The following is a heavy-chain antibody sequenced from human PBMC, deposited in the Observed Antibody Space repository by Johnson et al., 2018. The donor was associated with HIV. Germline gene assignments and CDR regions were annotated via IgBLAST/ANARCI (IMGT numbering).Heavy chain of an antibody. V-gene: IGHV3-30*02. Sequence: QVQPVESGGGVVQPGGSLRLSCAASGFAFSNYGLHWVRQSPGRGLEWVAFIRYDESDKYYADSVKGRFTMSRDNSKNTVYLQMNSLRVEDTAVYYCTKDGQPYYNFWSASPDVFDIWGQGTMVSVSS. CDR2: IRYDESDK. D-gene: IGHD3-3*01. CDR3: TKDGQPYYNFWSASPDVFDI. J-gene: IGHJ3*02. CDR1: GFAFSNYG.